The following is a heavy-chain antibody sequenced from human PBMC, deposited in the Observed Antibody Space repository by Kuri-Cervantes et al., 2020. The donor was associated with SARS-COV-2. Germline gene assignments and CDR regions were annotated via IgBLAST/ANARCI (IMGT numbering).Heavy chain of an antibody. J-gene: IGHJ3*02. CDR2: IYYSGST. D-gene: IGHD3-22*01. V-gene: IGHV4-59*01. CDR1: GGSISSYY. CDR3: ARATMIVVVNGDAFDI. Sequence: GSLRLSCTVSGGSISSYYWSWIRQPPGKGLEWIGYIYYSGSTNYNPSLKSRVTISVDTSKNQFSLKLSSVTAADTAVYYCARATMIVVVNGDAFDIWGQGTMVTVSS.